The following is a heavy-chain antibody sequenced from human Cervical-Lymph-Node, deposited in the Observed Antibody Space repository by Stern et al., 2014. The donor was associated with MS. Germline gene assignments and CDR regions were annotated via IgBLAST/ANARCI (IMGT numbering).Heavy chain of an antibody. CDR1: GYSFTIYY. V-gene: IGHV5-51*01. Sequence: VQLVQSGAEVKKPGASLKISCKLSGYSFTIYYIAWVRQMPGKGLEWMGVIYPYDSDTTYSPSFQGQVTISAAKSITAACLQWSSLRAADAAMYYCARHVQGFDYWGQGTLVTVSS. CDR3: ARHVQGFDY. J-gene: IGHJ4*02. CDR2: IYPYDSDT.